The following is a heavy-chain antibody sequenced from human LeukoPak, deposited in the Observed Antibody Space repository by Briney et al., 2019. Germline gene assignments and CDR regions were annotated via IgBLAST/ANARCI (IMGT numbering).Heavy chain of an antibody. D-gene: IGHD2-15*01. J-gene: IGHJ4*02. CDR2: IRNDGSIK. V-gene: IGHV3-30*02. CDR3: AKVFCSGGSCYPHTFDY. Sequence: GGSLRLSCAASRFTFSTYGMHWVRQAPGKGLDWVAFIRNDGSIKYYADSAKGRFTISRDNSENTLYLQMNSLRPEDTAMYYCAKVFCSGGSCYPHTFDYWGQGILVTVSS. CDR1: RFTFSTYG.